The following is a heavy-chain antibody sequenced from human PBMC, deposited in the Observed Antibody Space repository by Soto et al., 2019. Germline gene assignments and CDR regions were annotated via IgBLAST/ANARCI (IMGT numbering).Heavy chain of an antibody. CDR3: SRIAVSGPITGFDY. J-gene: IGHJ4*02. CDR2: VSYSGST. CDR1: GGSISNSSYL. Sequence: QLQLQESGPRLVKPSETLSLTCTVSGGSISNSSYLWGWIRQPPGQGLQWIGSVSYSGSTYYNPSLKSRVTISVDTSKPQSSLRLSSVTAAATAVYYCSRIAVSGPITGFDYWGQGALVTVSS. D-gene: IGHD6-19*01. V-gene: IGHV4-39*01.